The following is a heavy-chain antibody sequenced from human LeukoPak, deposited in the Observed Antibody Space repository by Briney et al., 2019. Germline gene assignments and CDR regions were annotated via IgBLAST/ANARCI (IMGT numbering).Heavy chain of an antibody. J-gene: IGHJ3*02. CDR2: IIPIFGTA. Sequence: SVKVSCKASGYTFTGYYMHWVRQAPGQGLEWMGGIIPIFGTANYAQKFQGRVTITADKSTSTAYMELSSLRSEDTAVYYCASTRLDSSSWYRADAFDIWGQGTMVTVSS. CDR1: GYTFTGYY. CDR3: ASTRLDSSSWYRADAFDI. D-gene: IGHD6-13*01. V-gene: IGHV1-69*06.